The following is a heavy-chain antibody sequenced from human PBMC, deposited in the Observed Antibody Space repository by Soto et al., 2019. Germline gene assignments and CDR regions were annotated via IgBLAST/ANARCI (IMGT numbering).Heavy chain of an antibody. CDR1: GFTFGNAG. Sequence: GGSLRLSCGASGFTFGNAGGNWVRQAPGKGLEWVGRIKSKTDGGTTDYAAPVKGRFTISRDDSKNTLYLQMNSLKTEDTAVYYCNTRTYMITFGGVVWYYHGMAGWGPGPTVT. D-gene: IGHD3-16*01. CDR2: IKSKTDGGTT. V-gene: IGHV3-15*07. J-gene: IGHJ6*02. CDR3: NTRTYMITFGGVVWYYHGMAG.